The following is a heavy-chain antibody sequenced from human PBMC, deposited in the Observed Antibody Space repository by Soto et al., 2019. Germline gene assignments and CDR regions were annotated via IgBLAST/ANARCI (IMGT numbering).Heavy chain of an antibody. J-gene: IGHJ5*02. Sequence: QVQLVESGGGVVQPGRSLRLSCAASGFTFSSYAMHWVRQAPGKGLEWVAVISYDGSNKYYADSVKGRFTISRDNSKNTLYLQMNSLRAEDTAVYYCARDRGQFNWFDPLGQGTLVTVSS. CDR3: ARDRGQFNWFDP. D-gene: IGHD3-16*01. CDR1: GFTFSSYA. CDR2: ISYDGSNK. V-gene: IGHV3-30-3*01.